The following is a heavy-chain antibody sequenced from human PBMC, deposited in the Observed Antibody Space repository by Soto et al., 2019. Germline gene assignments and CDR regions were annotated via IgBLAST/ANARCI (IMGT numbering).Heavy chain of an antibody. Sequence: QVQLVQSGAEVKKPGSSVKVSCKASGGTFSSYAISWVRQAPGQGLAWMGGIIPIFGTANYAQKFQGRVTITADESTSTDYMELSSLRSEDTAVYYCAIEKGATAGFDFDIWGKGTMVTVSS. D-gene: IGHD1-26*01. CDR2: IIPIFGTA. CDR1: GGTFSSYA. J-gene: IGHJ3*02. V-gene: IGHV1-69*01. CDR3: AIEKGATAGFDFDI.